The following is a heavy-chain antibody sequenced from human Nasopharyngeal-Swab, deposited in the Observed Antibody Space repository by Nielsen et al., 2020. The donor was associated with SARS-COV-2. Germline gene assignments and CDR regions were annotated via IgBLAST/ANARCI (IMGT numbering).Heavy chain of an antibody. D-gene: IGHD2-15*01. V-gene: IGHV4-34*01. J-gene: IGHJ6*02. Sequence: SETLSLTCAVYGGSFSGYYWSWVRQPPGKGLEWIGEIYHSGSTNYNPSLKSRVTISVDTSKNQFSLKLSSVTAADTAVYYCARGRKLGGGSGYYAMDVWGQGTTVTVSS. CDR1: GGSFSGYY. CDR3: ARGRKLGGGSGYYAMDV. CDR2: IYHSGST.